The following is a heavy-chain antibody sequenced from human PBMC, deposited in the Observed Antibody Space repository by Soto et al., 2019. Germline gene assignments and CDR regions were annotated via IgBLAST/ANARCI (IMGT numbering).Heavy chain of an antibody. CDR3: AKWHPLNP. CDR2: VHPSGNT. J-gene: IGHJ5*02. D-gene: IGHD2-8*01. V-gene: IGHV4-4*02. Sequence: QVQVQESGPGLVKPSGTLSLTCTVSGVSISNTEWWSWVRQPTGKGLEWMGEVHPSGNTNYNPSLKGRVTMSVDKSKNQFSLMLRSVTAADTAIYYCAKWHPLNPWGQGTLVTVSS. CDR1: GVSISNTEW.